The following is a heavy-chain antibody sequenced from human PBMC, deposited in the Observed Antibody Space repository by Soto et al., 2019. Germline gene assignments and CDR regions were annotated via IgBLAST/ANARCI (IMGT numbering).Heavy chain of an antibody. V-gene: IGHV3-23*01. J-gene: IGHJ4*02. CDR2: ISGSGTIT. CDR1: GFTFTNYV. D-gene: IGHD4-4*01. CDR3: AKDFYRDAYTTGFFDY. Sequence: EVQLLESGGGLVQPGGSLRLSCAASGFTFTNYVMTWVRQAPGKGLEWVSSISGSGTITYYADSVKGRFTISRDNSKNTLSLQMNSLRAEDTAVYYCAKDFYRDAYTTGFFDYWGQGTVVTVSS.